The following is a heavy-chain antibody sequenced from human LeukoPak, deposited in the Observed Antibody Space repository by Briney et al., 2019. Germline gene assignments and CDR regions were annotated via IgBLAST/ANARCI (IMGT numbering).Heavy chain of an antibody. Sequence: ASVKVSCKASGYTFTSYVISWVRQAPGQGLEWMGWISAYNGNTNYAQKLQGRVTMTTDTSTSTAYMELRSLRSDDTAVYYCARGLDSSGYYRSFGYWGQGTLVTVSS. CDR2: ISAYNGNT. CDR3: ARGLDSSGYYRSFGY. J-gene: IGHJ4*02. CDR1: GYTFTSYV. D-gene: IGHD3-22*01. V-gene: IGHV1-18*01.